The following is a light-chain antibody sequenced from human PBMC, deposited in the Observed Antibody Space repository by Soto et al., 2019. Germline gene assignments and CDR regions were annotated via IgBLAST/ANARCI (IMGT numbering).Light chain of an antibody. V-gene: IGKV3-20*01. Sequence: EIVLTQSPGTLSLSPGERATLSCRASQSVSSSYLAWYQQKPGQAPRLLIYGASSRATGVPDRFSGSASGTDFTLTISSLEPEDLAVYYCQQYGSSPNTFGQGTKLEIK. CDR2: GAS. J-gene: IGKJ2*01. CDR3: QQYGSSPNT. CDR1: QSVSSSY.